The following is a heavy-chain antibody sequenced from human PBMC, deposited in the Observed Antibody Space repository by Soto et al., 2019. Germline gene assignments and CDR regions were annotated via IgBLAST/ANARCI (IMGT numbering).Heavy chain of an antibody. J-gene: IGHJ4*02. CDR3: HGYGY. V-gene: IGHV3-53*01. Sequence: VQVVASGGGLIQPGGSLSLSCEVSGVSVTANYMSWVRQAPGKGLEWVSVIFSGGGTDYVDSVKGRFTISRDISKSTLYLQMNSLRAEDTAVYYCHGYGYWGQGTLVTVSS. CDR2: IFSGGGT. D-gene: IGHD5-12*01. CDR1: GVSVTANY.